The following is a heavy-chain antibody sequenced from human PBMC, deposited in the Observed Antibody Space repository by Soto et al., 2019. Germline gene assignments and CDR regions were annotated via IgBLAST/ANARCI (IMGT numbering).Heavy chain of an antibody. CDR1: GFTFSSYG. Sequence: QVQLVESGGGVVQPGRSLRLSCAASGFTFSSYGMHWVRQAPGKGLEWVAVISYDGSNKYYADSVKGRFTISRDNSKNTLYLQMNSLRAEDTAVYYCAKDFLYFGGVIVEKTVDYWGQVTLGTVSS. D-gene: IGHD3-16*02. CDR2: ISYDGSNK. CDR3: AKDFLYFGGVIVEKTVDY. J-gene: IGHJ4*02. V-gene: IGHV3-30*18.